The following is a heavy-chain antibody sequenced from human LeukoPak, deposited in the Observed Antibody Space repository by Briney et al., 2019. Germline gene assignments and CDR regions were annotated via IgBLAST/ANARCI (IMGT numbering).Heavy chain of an antibody. Sequence: SETLSLTCAVSGGSISSGGYSWSWIRQPPGKGLESIGYIYHSGSTYYNPSLKSRVTISVDRSKDQFSLKLSSVTAADTAVYYCARVHYYDSSGYYGGHGGVCFDYWGQGTLVTVSS. CDR2: IYHSGST. J-gene: IGHJ4*02. CDR1: GGSISSGGYS. CDR3: ARVHYYDSSGYYGGHGGVCFDY. D-gene: IGHD3-22*01. V-gene: IGHV4-30-2*01.